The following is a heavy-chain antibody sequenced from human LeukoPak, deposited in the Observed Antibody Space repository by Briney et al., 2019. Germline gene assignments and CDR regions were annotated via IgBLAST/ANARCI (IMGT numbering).Heavy chain of an antibody. CDR2: IYRGGST. V-gene: IGHV3-53*01. D-gene: IGHD3-3*01. CDR3: ARDWSHRCFDY. Sequence: GGSLRLSCAASGFTVSSNYMSWARQAPGKGLEWVSVIYRGGSTYYADSVKGRFTISRDNSKNTLYLQMSSLRAEDTAVYYCARDWSHRCFDYWGQGTLVTVSS. J-gene: IGHJ4*02. CDR1: GFTVSSNY.